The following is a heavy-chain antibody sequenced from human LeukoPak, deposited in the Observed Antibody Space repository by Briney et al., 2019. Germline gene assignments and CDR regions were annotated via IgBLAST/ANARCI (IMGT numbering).Heavy chain of an antibody. V-gene: IGHV3-23*01. CDR3: ATTGYSNRNY. D-gene: IGHD6-13*01. CDR1: GFTFSSYA. CDR2: ISGRDGST. Sequence: GGSLRLSCAASGFTFSSYAMSWVRQAPGRGLQWVSSISGRDGSTYYAASVKGRFTISRDNSKNTLYLQMNSLRDEDTAVYYCATTGYSNRNYWGQGTLVTVSS. J-gene: IGHJ4*02.